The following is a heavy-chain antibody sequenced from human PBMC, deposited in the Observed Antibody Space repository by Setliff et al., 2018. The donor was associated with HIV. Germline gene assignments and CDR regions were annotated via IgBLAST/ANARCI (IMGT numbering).Heavy chain of an antibody. V-gene: IGHV1-8*03. D-gene: IGHD6-19*01. CDR3: ARGRPFRGAVAGPAHFEY. CDR2: MNPNRGNT. Sequence: ASVKVSCKASGYTFTNYDINWVRQATGQGLEWMGWMNPNRGNTVYAQKFQGRVTIARNTSINTAYMELSNLRSEDTAVYYCARGRPFRGAVAGPAHFEYWGQGTRVTVSS. J-gene: IGHJ4*02. CDR1: GYTFTNYD.